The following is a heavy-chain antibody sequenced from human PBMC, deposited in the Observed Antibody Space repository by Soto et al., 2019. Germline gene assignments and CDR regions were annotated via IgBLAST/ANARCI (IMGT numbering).Heavy chain of an antibody. J-gene: IGHJ6*02. D-gene: IGHD3-16*01. CDR1: GGTISSSGYY. Sequence: ASETLSLTSTVSGGTISSSGYYWGWIRQPPGKGLEWIGSIYYSGYTYYNPSLKSRVTISVDTSKNQFSLKLSSVTAADTAVYYCARHNGPLYVGYYYDMDVWGQGTTVTVSS. CDR2: IYYSGYT. V-gene: IGHV4-39*01. CDR3: ARHNGPLYVGYYYDMDV.